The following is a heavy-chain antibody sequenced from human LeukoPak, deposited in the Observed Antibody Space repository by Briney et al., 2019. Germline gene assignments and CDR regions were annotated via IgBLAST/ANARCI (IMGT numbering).Heavy chain of an antibody. V-gene: IGHV1-2*02. Sequence: ASVKVSCKASGYTFTGYYIHWVRQAPGQGLEWMGWINPNSGGTNSAQKFQGRVTMTRDTSISTAYVELSRLRSDDTAVYYCATQIICRGGTCYSSYHYYAMDVWGQGTTVTVSS. CDR3: ATQIICRGGTCYSSYHYYAMDV. D-gene: IGHD2-15*01. CDR2: INPNSGGT. CDR1: GYTFTGYY. J-gene: IGHJ6*02.